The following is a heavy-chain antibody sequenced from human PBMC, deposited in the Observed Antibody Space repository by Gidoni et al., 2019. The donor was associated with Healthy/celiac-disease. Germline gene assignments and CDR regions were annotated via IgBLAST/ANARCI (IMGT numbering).Heavy chain of an antibody. CDR1: GYTFTGYY. Sequence: QVQLVPSGAEVKKPGASVKVSCKASGYTFTGYYMHWVRQAPGQGLEWMGWINPNSGGTNYAQKLQGRVTMTRDTSISTAYMELSRLRSDDTAVYYCARVSFKQWLVLGYWGQGTLVTVSS. V-gene: IGHV1-2*02. CDR3: ARVSFKQWLVLGY. D-gene: IGHD6-19*01. J-gene: IGHJ4*02. CDR2: INPNSGGT.